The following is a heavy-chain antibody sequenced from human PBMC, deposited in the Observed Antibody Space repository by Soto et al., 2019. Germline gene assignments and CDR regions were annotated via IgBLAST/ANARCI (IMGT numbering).Heavy chain of an antibody. Sequence: QVQLVQSGAEVKKPGSSVKVSCKASGGTFSRYAISWVRQAPGQGLEWMGGITPMFGAANYAQKVQGRVTLTADESTSTVHMELRGLRSEDTAVYYCAQTLCSAVAGPGRFDLWGRGTLVTVSS. CDR3: AQTLCSAVAGPGRFDL. CDR1: GGTFSRYA. V-gene: IGHV1-69*12. CDR2: ITPMFGAA. J-gene: IGHJ2*01. D-gene: IGHD6-19*01.